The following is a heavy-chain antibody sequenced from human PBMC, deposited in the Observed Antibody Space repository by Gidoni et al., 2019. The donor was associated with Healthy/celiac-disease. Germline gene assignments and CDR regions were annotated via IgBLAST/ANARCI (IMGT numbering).Heavy chain of an antibody. Sequence: EVQLVESGGGLVQPGRYLRLSCAASGFTFDDYAMNWVRQDPGKGLEWVSGISWNRGSIGYADSVKGRFTISRDNAKNSLYLQMNSLRAEDTALYYCAKGASSGWFYFDYWGQGTLVTVSS. CDR3: AKGASSGWFYFDY. V-gene: IGHV3-9*01. CDR1: GFTFDDYA. D-gene: IGHD6-19*01. J-gene: IGHJ4*02. CDR2: ISWNRGSI.